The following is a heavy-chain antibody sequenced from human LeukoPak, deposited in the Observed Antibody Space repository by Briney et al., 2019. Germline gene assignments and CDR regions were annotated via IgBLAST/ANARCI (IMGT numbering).Heavy chain of an antibody. CDR1: GFTFSSYG. J-gene: IGHJ4*02. CDR2: IWYDGSNK. D-gene: IGHD3-10*01. CDR3: ARYYGSGSVGGLDY. V-gene: IGHV3-33*01. Sequence: PGGSLRLSCAASGFTFSSYGMHWVRQAPGKGLEWVAFIWYDGSNKDYIDSVKGRFTISRDNSKNTLYLQMNSLRVEDTAVYYCARYYGSGSVGGLDYWGQGTLVTVSS.